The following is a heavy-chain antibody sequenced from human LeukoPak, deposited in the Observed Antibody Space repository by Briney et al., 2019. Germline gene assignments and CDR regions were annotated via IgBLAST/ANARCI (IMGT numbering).Heavy chain of an antibody. J-gene: IGHJ4*02. D-gene: IGHD3-3*01. CDR2: IIAYNGNT. CDR3: ARRLHGYYDFWSGSYFDY. Sequence: ASVKVSCKASGYTFTSYGISWVRQAPGQGLEWMGWIIAYNGNTNYAQKLQGRVTMTTDTSTSTAYMELRSLRSDDAAVYYCARRLHGYYDFWSGSYFDYWGQGTLVTVSS. V-gene: IGHV1-18*01. CDR1: GYTFTSYG.